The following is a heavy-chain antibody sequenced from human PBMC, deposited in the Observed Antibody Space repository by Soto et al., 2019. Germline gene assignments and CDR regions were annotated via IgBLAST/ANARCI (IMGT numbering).Heavy chain of an antibody. CDR1: GFSFNNVW. J-gene: IGHJ2*01. D-gene: IGHD3-10*01. Sequence: GGSLRLSCAASGFSFNNVWMSWVRQTPGKGLEWVGRIKSKADGGTADYAAPLKGRVTISRDDSTNTLDLQMNNLKTEDTGVYFCARILQYFGAPRAYFDLWGRGALVTVSS. CDR3: ARILQYFGAPRAYFDL. CDR2: IKSKADGGTA. V-gene: IGHV3-15*05.